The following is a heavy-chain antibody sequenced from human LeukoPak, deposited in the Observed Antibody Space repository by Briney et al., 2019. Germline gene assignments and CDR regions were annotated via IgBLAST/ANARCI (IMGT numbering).Heavy chain of an antibody. J-gene: IGHJ3*02. CDR2: ISYDGSNK. Sequence: GGSLRLSCAASGFTFSSYGMHWVRQAPGKGLEWVAVISYDGSNKYYADSVKGRFTISRDNSKNTLYLQMNSLRAEDKAVYYCARDDYVEGKLFDIWGQGTMVTVSS. CDR3: ARDDYVEGKLFDI. CDR1: GFTFSSYG. V-gene: IGHV3-30*03. D-gene: IGHD4-17*01.